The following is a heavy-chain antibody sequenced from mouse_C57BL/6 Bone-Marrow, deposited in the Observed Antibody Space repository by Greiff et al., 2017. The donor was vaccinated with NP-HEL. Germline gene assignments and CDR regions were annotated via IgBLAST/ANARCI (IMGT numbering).Heavy chain of an antibody. Sequence: QVQLQQSGAELARPGASVKLSCKASGYTFTSYGISWVKQRTGQGLEGIGEIYPRSGNTYYNEKFKGKATLTADKSSSTAYMELRSLTSEDSAVYFCARDHYYGSSYDYWGQGTTLTVSS. D-gene: IGHD1-1*01. J-gene: IGHJ2*01. CDR1: GYTFTSYG. CDR2: IYPRSGNT. V-gene: IGHV1-81*01. CDR3: ARDHYYGSSYDY.